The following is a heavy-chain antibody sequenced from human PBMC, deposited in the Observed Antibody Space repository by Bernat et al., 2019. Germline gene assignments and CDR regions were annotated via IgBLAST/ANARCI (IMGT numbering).Heavy chain of an antibody. J-gene: IGHJ4*02. CDR3: VRDLGADPWLVIDY. Sequence: QVQLVESGGGVVQPGRSLRLSCAASGFTFSSYAMHWVRQAPGKGLEWVAVISYDGSNKYYADSVKGRFTISSDNSKNTLYLQMNSLRAEDTAVYYCVRDLGADPWLVIDYWGQGTLVTVSS. CDR2: ISYDGSNK. D-gene: IGHD3-9*01. V-gene: IGHV3-30*01. CDR1: GFTFSSYA.